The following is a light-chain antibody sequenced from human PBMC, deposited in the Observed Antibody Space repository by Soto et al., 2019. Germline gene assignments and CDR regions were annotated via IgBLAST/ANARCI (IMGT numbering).Light chain of an antibody. J-gene: IGKJ1*01. V-gene: IGKV3-20*01. Sequence: EIVLTQSPGTLSLSPGERATLSCRASQSVSSSYLAWYQQNPGQAPRLLIYGASTRATGIPDKFSGSGSGTDFTLTISRLEPVDFAVYYCQQYSSSPWTFGQGTKVEI. CDR2: GAS. CDR1: QSVSSSY. CDR3: QQYSSSPWT.